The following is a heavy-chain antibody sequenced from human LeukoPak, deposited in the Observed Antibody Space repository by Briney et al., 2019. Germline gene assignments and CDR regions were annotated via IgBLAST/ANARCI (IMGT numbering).Heavy chain of an antibody. V-gene: IGHV3-64D*06. CDR3: VKRLNNYFDY. J-gene: IGHJ4*02. CDR2: ISSNGGGT. Sequence: PGGSLRLSCSASGFTFSSYAMHWVRQAPGKGLEFVSGISSNGGGTYYTDPVKGRLTISGDNSKNTVYPQMSSLRPEDTAVYFCVKRLNNYFDYWGQGTLVTVSS. D-gene: IGHD4/OR15-4a*01. CDR1: GFTFSSYA.